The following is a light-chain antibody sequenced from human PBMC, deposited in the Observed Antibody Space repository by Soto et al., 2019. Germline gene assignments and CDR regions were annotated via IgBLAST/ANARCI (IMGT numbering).Light chain of an antibody. CDR3: QQYYSTPLT. J-gene: IGKJ1*01. V-gene: IGKV4-1*01. CDR1: QSVLYSSNNKNY. Sequence: DIVMTQSPDSLAVSLGERATINCKSSQSVLYSSNNKNYLAWYQQKPGQPPKLLIYCASTRESGVPDRFSGSGSVTDFTLTISSLQAEDVAVYYCQQYYSTPLTFGQGTKVDIK. CDR2: CAS.